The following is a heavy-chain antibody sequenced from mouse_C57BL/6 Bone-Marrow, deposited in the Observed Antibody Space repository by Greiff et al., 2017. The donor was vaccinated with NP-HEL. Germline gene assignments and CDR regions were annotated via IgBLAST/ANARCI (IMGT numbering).Heavy chain of an antibody. Sequence: DVKLVESEGGLVQPGSSMKLSCTASGFTFSDYYMAWVRQVPEKGLEWVANINYDGSSTYYLDSLKSRFIISRDNAKNILYLQMSSLKSEDTATYYCARGTGTGFDYWGQGTTLTVSS. CDR2: INYDGSST. CDR3: ARGTGTGFDY. J-gene: IGHJ2*01. V-gene: IGHV5-16*01. CDR1: GFTFSDYY. D-gene: IGHD4-1*01.